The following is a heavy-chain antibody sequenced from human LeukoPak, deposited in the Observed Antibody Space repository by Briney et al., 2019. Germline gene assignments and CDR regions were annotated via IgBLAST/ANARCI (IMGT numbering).Heavy chain of an antibody. CDR3: ARKGTTSYYCYMDV. CDR2: ISAYNGNT. J-gene: IGHJ6*03. Sequence: ASVKVSCKASGYTFTSYGISWVRQAPGQGLEWMGWISAYNGNTNYAQKLQGRVTMTTDASTSTAYMELRSLRSDDTAVYYCARKGTTSYYCYMDVWGKGTTVTVSS. CDR1: GYTFTSYG. D-gene: IGHD2/OR15-2a*01. V-gene: IGHV1-18*01.